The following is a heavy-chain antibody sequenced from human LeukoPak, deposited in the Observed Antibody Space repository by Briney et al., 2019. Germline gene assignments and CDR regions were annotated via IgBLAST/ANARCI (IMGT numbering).Heavy chain of an antibody. CDR3: ARDLFSGWTRGHFQH. CDR1: GYTFTSYG. V-gene: IGHV1-18*01. CDR2: ISAYNDNT. J-gene: IGHJ1*01. D-gene: IGHD6-19*01. Sequence: ASVKVSCKASGYTFTSYGISWVRQAPGQGLEWMGWISAYNDNTNYAQKLQGRVTMTTDTSTSTAYMELRSLRSDDTAVYYCARDLFSGWTRGHFQHWGQGTLVTVSS.